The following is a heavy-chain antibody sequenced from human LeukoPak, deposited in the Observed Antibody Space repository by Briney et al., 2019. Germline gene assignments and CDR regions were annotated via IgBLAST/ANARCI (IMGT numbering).Heavy chain of an antibody. CDR3: ARVYDFWSDYNWFDP. Sequence: GASVKVSCKASGYTFTSYGISWVRQAPGQGLEWMGWISAYNGNTNYAQKLQGRVTMTTDTSTSTAYMELRSLRSDDTAVYYCARVYDFWSDYNWFDPWGQGTLVTVSS. CDR1: GYTFTSYG. V-gene: IGHV1-18*01. D-gene: IGHD3-3*01. CDR2: ISAYNGNT. J-gene: IGHJ5*02.